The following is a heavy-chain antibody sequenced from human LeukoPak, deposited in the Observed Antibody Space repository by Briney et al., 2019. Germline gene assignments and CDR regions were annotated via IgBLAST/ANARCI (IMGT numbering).Heavy chain of an antibody. CDR3: ATSPGGPNHDAFDI. V-gene: IGHV1-24*01. Sequence: ASVKVSCKVSGYTLTELSMHWVRQAPGNGLEWMGGFDPEDGETIYAQKFQGRVTMTEDTSTDTACMELSSLRSEDTAVYYCATSPGGPNHDAFDIWGQGTMVTVSS. D-gene: IGHD3-16*01. CDR2: FDPEDGET. J-gene: IGHJ3*02. CDR1: GYTLTELS.